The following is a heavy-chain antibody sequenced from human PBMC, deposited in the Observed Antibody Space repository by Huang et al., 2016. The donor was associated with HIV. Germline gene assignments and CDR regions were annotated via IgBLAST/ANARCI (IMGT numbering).Heavy chain of an antibody. CDR2: INHSGST. D-gene: IGHD1-1*01. CDR3: ARERMMSWLDDHDAFDI. Sequence: QVQLQQWGAGLLKPSEILSLTCAVYGGSFSGYYWSWIRQSPGKGLEWIGEINHSGSTNDNPSLKSRLTISVDTSKNQFSLKLSSVTAAETAVYYCARERMMSWLDDHDAFDIWGQGTMVTVSS. V-gene: IGHV4-34*01. CDR1: GGSFSGYY. J-gene: IGHJ3*02.